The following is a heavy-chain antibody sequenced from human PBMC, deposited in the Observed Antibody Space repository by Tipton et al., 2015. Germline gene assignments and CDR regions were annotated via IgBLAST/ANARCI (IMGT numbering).Heavy chain of an antibody. D-gene: IGHD3-22*01. CDR1: GYTLTSYD. Sequence: QVQLVQSGAEVKEPGASVKVSCKASGYTLTSYDINWVRQATGQGLEWMGWMNPKSGNTGYAQKFQGRVTMTRDTSISTAYMELSSLTSEDTAVYYCARGALSYYDSSGCWLAYWGQGTLVTVSS. J-gene: IGHJ4*02. CDR2: MNPKSGNT. V-gene: IGHV1-8*01. CDR3: ARGALSYYDSSGCWLAY.